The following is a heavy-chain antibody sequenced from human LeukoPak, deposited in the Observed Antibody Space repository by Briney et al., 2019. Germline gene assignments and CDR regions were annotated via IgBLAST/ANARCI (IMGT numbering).Heavy chain of an antibody. CDR2: ISHSGTT. V-gene: IGHV4-4*02. D-gene: IGHD2-2*01. CDR3: TRGSRPFCPFAY. Sequence: SETLSLTCDVSGGSIDITNYWSWVRRAPGKGLEWIGEISHSGTTNYNPSLRSRVAMSLDRGNNQFSLSLSSVTAADTAVYYCTRGSRPFCPFAYWGQGVLVTVSS. CDR1: GGSIDITNY. J-gene: IGHJ4*02.